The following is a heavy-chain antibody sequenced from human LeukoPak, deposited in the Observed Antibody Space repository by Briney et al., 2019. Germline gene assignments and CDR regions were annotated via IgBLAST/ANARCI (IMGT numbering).Heavy chain of an antibody. D-gene: IGHD1-26*01. V-gene: IGHV1-2*02. CDR1: GYTFTDYY. Sequence: ASVTVSCTASGYTFTDYYLHWVRQAPGHGLEWMGWINTKTGVTKYAQNFQGRVTMTRDTPINTSYMEVSRLRSDDTAVFYCARDLAMYSPDLDYWGQGTLVTVSS. J-gene: IGHJ4*02. CDR2: INTKTGVT. CDR3: ARDLAMYSPDLDY.